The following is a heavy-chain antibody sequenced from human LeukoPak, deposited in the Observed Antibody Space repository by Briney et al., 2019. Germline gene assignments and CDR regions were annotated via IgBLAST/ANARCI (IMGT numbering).Heavy chain of an antibody. Sequence: SETLSLTCAVYGGSFSGYYWSWIRQPPGKGLEWIGEINHSGSTNYNPSLKSRVTISVDTSKNQFSLKLSSVTAADTAVYYCASVEAAAGKSVSDFDYWGQGTLVTVSS. J-gene: IGHJ4*02. CDR3: ASVEAAAGKSVSDFDY. CDR2: INHSGST. CDR1: GGSFSGYY. D-gene: IGHD6-13*01. V-gene: IGHV4-34*01.